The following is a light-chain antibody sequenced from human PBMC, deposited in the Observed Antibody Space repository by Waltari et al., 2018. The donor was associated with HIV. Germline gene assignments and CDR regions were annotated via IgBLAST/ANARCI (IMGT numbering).Light chain of an antibody. Sequence: QSVLTQPPSVSAAPGQTVSISCSGFSSNFGNTYVSCYRQVPGEAPHLVIFDNTKRPSGIPDRFSGSKSSTSATLDITGLQSEDEGDYYCAAWDHSLNIVMFGGGTKVTVL. J-gene: IGLJ3*02. V-gene: IGLV1-51*01. CDR2: DNT. CDR3: AAWDHSLNIVM. CDR1: SSNFGNTY.